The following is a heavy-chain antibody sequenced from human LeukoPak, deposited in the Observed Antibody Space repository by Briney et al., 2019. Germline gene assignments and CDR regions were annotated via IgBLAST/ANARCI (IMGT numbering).Heavy chain of an antibody. V-gene: IGHV3-21*01. CDR2: IRSSSSYM. J-gene: IGHJ4*02. D-gene: IGHD5-18*01. CDR3: ARDFHDDYGYRYFDY. CDR1: GFTFSSHS. Sequence: PGGSLRLSCAASGFTFSSHSMNWVRQTPGRGLEWVSSIRSSSSYMYYADSVKGRFTISRDNAKNSLYLQMNSLRAEDTAVYYCARDFHDDYGYRYFDYWGQGTLVTVSS.